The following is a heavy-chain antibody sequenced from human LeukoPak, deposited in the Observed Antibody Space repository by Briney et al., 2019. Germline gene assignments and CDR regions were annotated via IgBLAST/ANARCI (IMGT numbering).Heavy chain of an antibody. J-gene: IGHJ4*02. D-gene: IGHD6-13*01. V-gene: IGHV3-53*01. Sequence: GGSLRLSCAPSGFTVSSNHMSWVRQAPGKGLEWVSVIYSGGSTYYADSVKGRFTISRDNSKNTLYLQMNSLRAEDTAVYYCASHSSSWYGFDHWGQGTLVTVSS. CDR1: GFTVSSNH. CDR2: IYSGGST. CDR3: ASHSSSWYGFDH.